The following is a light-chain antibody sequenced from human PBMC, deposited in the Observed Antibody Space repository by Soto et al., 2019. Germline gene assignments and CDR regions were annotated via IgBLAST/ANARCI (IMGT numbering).Light chain of an antibody. J-gene: IGKJ2*01. Sequence: ETVMTQSPDSLAVSLGERATINCKTSQSVLYSSDNKNYLAWYQKKPGQPPKLLIFWASTRESGVPDRFSGSESRTEFTLTITSLQAEDVAVYYCHQYYSFPYTFGQGTKLEI. CDR1: QSVLYSSDNKNY. CDR2: WAS. V-gene: IGKV4-1*01. CDR3: HQYYSFPYT.